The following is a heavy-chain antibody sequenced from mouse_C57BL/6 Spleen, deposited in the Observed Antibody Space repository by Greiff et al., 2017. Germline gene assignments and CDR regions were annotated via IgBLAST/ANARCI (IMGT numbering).Heavy chain of an antibody. D-gene: IGHD2-1*01. CDR3: AKGDYGNYVGYAMDD. CDR1: GYTFTDYY. V-gene: IGHV1-26*01. CDR2: INPNNGGT. Sequence: EVQLQQSGPELVKPGASVKISCKASGYTFTDYYMNWVKQSHGKSLAWIGDINPNNGGTSYNQKFKGKATLTVDKSSSTAYMELRSLTSEDSAVYYCAKGDYGNYVGYAMDDCGQGTSGTAST. J-gene: IGHJ4*01.